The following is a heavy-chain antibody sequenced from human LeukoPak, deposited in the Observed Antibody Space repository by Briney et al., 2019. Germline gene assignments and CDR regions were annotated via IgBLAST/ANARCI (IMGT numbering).Heavy chain of an antibody. CDR3: AVGYSSGYHYFDY. CDR2: INPNSGGT. J-gene: IGHJ4*02. D-gene: IGHD6-19*01. CDR1: GYTFTGYY. V-gene: IGHV1-2*02. Sequence: ASVKVSCKASGYTFTGYYMHWVRQAPGQGLEWMGWINPNSGGTNYAQKFQGRVTMTRDTSISTAYMELSRLRSDDTAAYYCAVGYSSGYHYFDYWGQGTLVTVSS.